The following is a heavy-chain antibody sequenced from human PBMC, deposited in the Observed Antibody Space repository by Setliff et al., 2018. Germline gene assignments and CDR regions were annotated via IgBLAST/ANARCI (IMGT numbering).Heavy chain of an antibody. D-gene: IGHD2-21*02. CDR3: ARNWATAQHYYYGMDV. CDR1: GFTFSNVW. V-gene: IGHV3-15*01. J-gene: IGHJ6*02. CDR2: IKSKTDGGTT. Sequence: GGSLRLSCAASGFTFSNVWMSWVRQAPGKGLEWVGRIKSKTDGGTTDYAAPVKGRFTISRDDSKNTLYLQMDTLRAEDTAIYYCARNWATAQHYYYGMDVWGQATAVTGS.